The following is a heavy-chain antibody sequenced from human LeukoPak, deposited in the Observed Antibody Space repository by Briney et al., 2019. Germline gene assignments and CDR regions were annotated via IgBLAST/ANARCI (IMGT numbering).Heavy chain of an antibody. CDR1: GFTFSSHS. J-gene: IGHJ6*03. CDR3: ARDPYSGRYSAYYYYYMDV. D-gene: IGHD1-26*01. CDR2: ISSSSSYI. V-gene: IGHV3-21*01. Sequence: VGSLRLSCAASGFTFSSHSMNWVRQAPGKGLEWVSSISSSSSYIYYADSVKGRFTISRDNAKNSLYLQMNSLRAEDTAVYYCARDPYSGRYSAYYYYYMDVGGKGTTVTVS.